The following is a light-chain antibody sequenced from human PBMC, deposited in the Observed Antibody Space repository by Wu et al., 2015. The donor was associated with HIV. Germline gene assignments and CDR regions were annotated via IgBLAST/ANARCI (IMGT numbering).Light chain of an antibody. Sequence: EIVLTQSPATLSLSPGERATLSCRASQSVSSYLAWYQQKPGQAPRLLIYDASNRATGIPARFSGSGSGTDFTLTISSLEPGDFAVYYCQQRGNWPPYSFGQGTKLE. CDR1: QSVSSY. CDR2: DAS. J-gene: IGKJ2*03. V-gene: IGKV3-11*01. CDR3: QQRGNWPPYS.